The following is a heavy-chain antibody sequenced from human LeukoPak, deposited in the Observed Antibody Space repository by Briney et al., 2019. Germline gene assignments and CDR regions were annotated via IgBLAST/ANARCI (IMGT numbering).Heavy chain of an antibody. J-gene: IGHJ6*04. CDR2: FDPEDGET. Sequence: ASVKVSCKASGYTFTGYYMHWVRQAPGKGLEWMGGFDPEDGETIYAQKFQGRVTMTEDTSTDTAYMELSSLRSEDTAVYYCAELGITMIGGVWGKGTTVTISS. V-gene: IGHV1-24*01. CDR1: GYTFTGYY. CDR3: AELGITMIGGV. D-gene: IGHD3-10*02.